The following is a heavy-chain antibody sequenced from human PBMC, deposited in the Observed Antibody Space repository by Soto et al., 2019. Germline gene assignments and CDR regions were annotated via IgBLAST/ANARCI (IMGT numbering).Heavy chain of an antibody. J-gene: IGHJ4*02. D-gene: IGHD3-10*01. CDR1: GCPSRSYA. CDR3: AKDPQSMVIFDF. Sequence: GGFMSLSCAVSGCPSRSYAMSWVRPAPGKGLEWVSAISGSGGSTYYADSVKGRFTISRDNSKNTLYLQMNSLRAEDTAVYYCAKDPQSMVIFDFWGQGTLVTVSS. CDR2: ISGSGGST. V-gene: IGHV3-23*01.